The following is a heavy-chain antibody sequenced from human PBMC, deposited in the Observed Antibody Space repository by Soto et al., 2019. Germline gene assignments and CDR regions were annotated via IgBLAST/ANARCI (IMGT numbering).Heavy chain of an antibody. CDR1: GFTFSSYW. V-gene: IGHV3-7*01. Sequence: EVQLVESGGGLVQPGGSLRLSCAASGFTFSSYWMSWVRQAPGKGLEWVANIKQDGSEKYYVDSVKGRFTISSDNAKNSLYLQMNSLRAEDKDVYYYARDGSLQLGYCSGGSCYQNQENYFDYWGQGTLVTVSS. J-gene: IGHJ4*02. CDR3: ARDGSLQLGYCSGGSCYQNQENYFDY. CDR2: IKQDGSEK. D-gene: IGHD2-15*01.